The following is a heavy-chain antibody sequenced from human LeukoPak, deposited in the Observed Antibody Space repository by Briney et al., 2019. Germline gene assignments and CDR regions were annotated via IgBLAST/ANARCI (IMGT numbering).Heavy chain of an antibody. CDR1: GFTFNNYG. Sequence: GGSLRLSCAVSGFTFNNYGMHWVRQAPGKGLEWVAVIWYDGSDKYYADSVKGRFTISRDNSKNMLYLQMNSLRAEDTAVYYCASILLSSGGWWYFDYWGQETLVTVSS. J-gene: IGHJ4*02. D-gene: IGHD6-19*01. CDR2: IWYDGSDK. CDR3: ASILLSSGGWWYFDY. V-gene: IGHV3-33*01.